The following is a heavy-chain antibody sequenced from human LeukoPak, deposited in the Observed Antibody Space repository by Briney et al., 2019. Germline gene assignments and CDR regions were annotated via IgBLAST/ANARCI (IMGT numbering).Heavy chain of an antibody. CDR3: ASSTQISKYTDY. D-gene: IGHD1-1*01. V-gene: IGHV3-74*01. J-gene: IGHJ4*02. CDR2: INSDGSIT. Sequence: GGSLRLSCAASGFTFSSYWMHWVRQAPGKGLVWGSRINSDGSITTYADSVRGRSTISRDNAKSTLYLQMNSLRAEDTAVYYCASSTQISKYTDYWGQGALVTVSS. CDR1: GFTFSSYW.